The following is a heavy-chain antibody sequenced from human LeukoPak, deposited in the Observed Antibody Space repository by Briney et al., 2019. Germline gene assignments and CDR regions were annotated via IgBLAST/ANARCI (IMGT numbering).Heavy chain of an antibody. CDR3: AKGGRWDYYDSSH. CDR2: ISGSGEST. CDR1: GFTFSNFA. J-gene: IGHJ3*01. D-gene: IGHD3-22*01. V-gene: IGHV3-23*01. Sequence: PGGSLRLSCAASGFTFSNFAMTWVRQAPGKGLEWVSGISGSGESTYYADSVKGRFSISRDNSKNTLYLQMYSPRAEDTAVYYCAKGGRWDYYDSSHWGQGTMVTVSS.